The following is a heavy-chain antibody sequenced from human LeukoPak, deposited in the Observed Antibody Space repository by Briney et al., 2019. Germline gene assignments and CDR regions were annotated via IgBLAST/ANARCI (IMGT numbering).Heavy chain of an antibody. CDR1: GYTLTELS. Sequence: ASVKVSCKVSGYTLTELSMHWVRQAPGKGLEWMGGFDPEDGETIYAQKFQGRVTMTEDTSTDTAYMELSSLRSEGTAVYYCATAGDSSWYWVFDIWGQGTMVTVSS. CDR3: ATAGDSSWYWVFDI. J-gene: IGHJ3*02. D-gene: IGHD6-13*01. CDR2: FDPEDGET. V-gene: IGHV1-24*01.